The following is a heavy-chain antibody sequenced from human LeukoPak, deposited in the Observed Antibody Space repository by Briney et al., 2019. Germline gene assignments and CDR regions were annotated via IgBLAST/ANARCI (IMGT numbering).Heavy chain of an antibody. D-gene: IGHD6-25*01. CDR1: GFTFNKYA. V-gene: IGHV3-30-3*01. Sequence: GGSLRLSCAASGFTFNKYAMHWVRQAPGKGLEWVAVVSYLGNDKFYADSVKGRFTISKDNSNNTVYLEINSLRSEDTAVYYCARPLERRLIHYFDFWCPGTLVTVSS. CDR3: ARPLERRLIHYFDF. J-gene: IGHJ4*02. CDR2: VSYLGNDK.